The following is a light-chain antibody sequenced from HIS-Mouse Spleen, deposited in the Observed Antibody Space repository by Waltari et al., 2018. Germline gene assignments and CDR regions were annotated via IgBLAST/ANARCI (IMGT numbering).Light chain of an antibody. CDR1: ALPKKY. CDR3: YSTDSSGNHRV. CDR2: EDS. V-gene: IGLV3-10*01. Sequence: SYELTQPPSVSLSPGQTARITGSGDALPKKYANWYQQKSGQAPVLVIYEDSKRPSGIPERFSGSSSGTMATLTISGAQVEDEADYYCYSTDSSGNHRVFGGGTKLTVL. J-gene: IGLJ2*01.